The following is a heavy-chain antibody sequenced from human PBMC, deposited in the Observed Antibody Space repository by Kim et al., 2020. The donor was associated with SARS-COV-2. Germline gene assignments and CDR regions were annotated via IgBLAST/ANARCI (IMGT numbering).Heavy chain of an antibody. CDR2: IIPILGIA. V-gene: IGHV1-69*04. Sequence: SVKVSCKASGGTFSSYAISWVRQAPGQGLEWMGRIIPILGIANYAQKFQGRVTITADKSTSTAYMELSSLRSEDTAVYYCARVPHQWEPDFDYWGQGTL. D-gene: IGHD1-26*01. CDR3: ARVPHQWEPDFDY. CDR1: GGTFSSYA. J-gene: IGHJ4*02.